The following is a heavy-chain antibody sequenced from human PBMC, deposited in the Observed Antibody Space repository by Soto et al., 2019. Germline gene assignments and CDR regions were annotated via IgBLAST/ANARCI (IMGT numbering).Heavy chain of an antibody. CDR1: GFTFSSYG. CDR3: ARHSMVRGVIIPVDY. Sequence: QVQLVESGGGVVQPGRSLRLSCAASGFTFSSYGMHWVRQAPGKGLEWVAVIWYDGSNKYYADSVKGRFTISRDNSKNTLYLQMNSLRAEDTAVYYCARHSMVRGVIIPVDYWGQGTLVTVSS. V-gene: IGHV3-33*01. CDR2: IWYDGSNK. J-gene: IGHJ4*02. D-gene: IGHD3-10*01.